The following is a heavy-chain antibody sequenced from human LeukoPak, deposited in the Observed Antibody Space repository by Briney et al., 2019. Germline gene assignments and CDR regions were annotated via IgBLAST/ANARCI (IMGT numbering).Heavy chain of an antibody. V-gene: IGHV4-59*12. Sequence: SETLSLTCTVSGDSMNNYYWSWIRQPPGKGLEWIGNINYSGSTNSNPSLKSRATISVDTSKNQFSLKLSSVTAADTAVYYCARDLPDDWGRTTVSFDPWGQGTLVTVSS. CDR2: INYSGST. CDR1: GDSMNNYY. J-gene: IGHJ5*02. D-gene: IGHD4-17*01. CDR3: ARDLPDDWGRTTVSFDP.